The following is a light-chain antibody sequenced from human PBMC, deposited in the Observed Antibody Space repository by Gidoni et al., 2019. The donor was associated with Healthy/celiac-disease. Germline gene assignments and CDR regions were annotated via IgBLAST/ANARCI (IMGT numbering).Light chain of an antibody. V-gene: IGKV1-39*01. CDR2: AAS. J-gene: IGKJ3*01. CDR3: QQSYSTPLFT. Sequence: GDRVTITCRASQSISSYLNWYQQKPGKAPKLLIYAASTLQSGVPSRFSGSGSGTDFTLIISSLQPEDFATYYCQQSYSTPLFTFGPGTKVDIK. CDR1: QSISSY.